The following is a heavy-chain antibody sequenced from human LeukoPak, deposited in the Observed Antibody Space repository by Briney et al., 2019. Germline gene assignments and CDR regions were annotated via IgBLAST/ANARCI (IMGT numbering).Heavy chain of an antibody. Sequence: SGGSLRLSCAASGFAFSNAWMSWVRQAPGKGLEWVGRIKSKTNGGTTDYAAPVKGRFTISRDDSKNMLFLQMNTLKTEDTAVYYCTSDDPVNRSWGQGTLVTVSS. CDR1: GFAFSNAW. CDR3: TSDDPVNRS. D-gene: IGHD2/OR15-2a*01. V-gene: IGHV3-15*01. J-gene: IGHJ4*02. CDR2: IKSKTNGGTT.